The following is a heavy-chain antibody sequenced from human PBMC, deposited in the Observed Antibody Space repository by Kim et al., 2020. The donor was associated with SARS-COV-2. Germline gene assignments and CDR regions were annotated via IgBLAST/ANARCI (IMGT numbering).Heavy chain of an antibody. J-gene: IGHJ6*02. CDR3: ARVGGGITMIVGGAYYYYGMDV. Sequence: GGSLRLSCAASGFTFSSYGMHWVRQAPGKGLEWVAVILYDGSNKYYADSVKGRFTISRDNSKNTLYLQMNSLRAEDTAVYYCARVGGGITMIVGGAYYYYGMDVWGQGTTVTVSS. CDR1: GFTFSSYG. D-gene: IGHD3-22*01. CDR2: ILYDGSNK. V-gene: IGHV3-33*01.